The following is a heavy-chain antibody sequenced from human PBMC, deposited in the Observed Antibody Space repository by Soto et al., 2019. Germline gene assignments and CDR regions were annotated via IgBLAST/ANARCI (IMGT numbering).Heavy chain of an antibody. J-gene: IGHJ4*02. Sequence: SLRLSCAASGFPGSSYHMSWVRQAPGKGLEWVSVLYSAGSADFADSVKGRFTISRDNSKTPLYLQMSSPRAEDTAVYYCARVHSSSYHYFEYWGQGTLVTVSS. V-gene: IGHV3-66*01. D-gene: IGHD6-13*01. CDR1: GFPGSSYH. CDR2: LYSAGSA. CDR3: ARVHSSSYHYFEY.